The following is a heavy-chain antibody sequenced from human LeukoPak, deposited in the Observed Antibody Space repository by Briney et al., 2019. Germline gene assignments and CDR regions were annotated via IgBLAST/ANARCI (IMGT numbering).Heavy chain of an antibody. CDR2: IYHSGST. J-gene: IGHJ6*03. Sequence: SETLSLTCTVSGYSISSGSYWGWIRQPPGKGLEWIGNIYHSGSTYYNPSLKSRVTISVDTSKNLFSLKLTSVTAADTAVYYCARGRHDFWSGYYQDGHYYYMDVWGKGTTVTVSS. CDR3: ARGRHDFWSGYYQDGHYYYMDV. D-gene: IGHD3-3*01. V-gene: IGHV4-38-2*02. CDR1: GYSISSGSY.